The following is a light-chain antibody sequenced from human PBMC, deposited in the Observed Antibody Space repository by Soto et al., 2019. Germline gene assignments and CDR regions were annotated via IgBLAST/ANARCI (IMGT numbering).Light chain of an antibody. Sequence: DIQLTQSPSSLSASVGDRVTITCQASQDINRYVNWYQQQLGKAPKLLMFDAATLESGVPSRFSGSGSGTEFTLTISSLQPADFATYFCQQYDSLPPTFGGGTKVDIQ. V-gene: IGKV1-33*01. CDR3: QQYDSLPPT. J-gene: IGKJ4*01. CDR1: QDINRY. CDR2: DAA.